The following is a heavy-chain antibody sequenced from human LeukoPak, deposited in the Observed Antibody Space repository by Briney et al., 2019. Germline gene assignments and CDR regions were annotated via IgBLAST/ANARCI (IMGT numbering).Heavy chain of an antibody. CDR1: VYTFTGYF. V-gene: IGHV1-2*06. Sequence: GASVKVSCKASVYTFTGYFMHWVRQAPGQGLEWMGRINLNSGGTYYAQNFQGRVTMTRDTSISTAYVELSRLTSDDTAMYYCARDLSSTSNWEFDFWGQGTLVTVSS. D-gene: IGHD1-26*01. CDR3: ARDLSSTSNWEFDF. J-gene: IGHJ4*02. CDR2: INLNSGGT.